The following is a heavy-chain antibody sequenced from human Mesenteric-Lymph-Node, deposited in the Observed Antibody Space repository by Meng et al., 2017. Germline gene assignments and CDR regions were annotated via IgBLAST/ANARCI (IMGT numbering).Heavy chain of an antibody. J-gene: IGHJ6*02. V-gene: IGHV3-13*03. D-gene: IGHD1-14*01. Sequence: GGSLRLSCAACGFTFSSYDMHWVRQATGKGLEWVSAIGTAGDTYYPGSVKGQFTISRENAKNSLYLQMNSLTAEDTAVYYCARRGTGPYYYYGMDVWGQGTTVTVSS. CDR3: ARRGTGPYYYYGMDV. CDR1: GFTFSSYD. CDR2: IGTAGDT.